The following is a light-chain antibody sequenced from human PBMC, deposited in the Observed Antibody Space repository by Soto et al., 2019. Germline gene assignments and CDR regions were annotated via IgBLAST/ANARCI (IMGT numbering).Light chain of an antibody. V-gene: IGLV2-14*01. CDR3: SSYTTTTRL. CDR2: EVS. J-gene: IGLJ3*02. Sequence: QSVLTQPASVSGSPGQSITISCTGTSSDIGSNNYVSWFQQRPGKAPTLIIYEVSNRPSGVSTHFSGSKSVNTASLTISGLLPEDEAEYYCSSYTTTTRLFGGGTKVTVL. CDR1: SSDIGSNNY.